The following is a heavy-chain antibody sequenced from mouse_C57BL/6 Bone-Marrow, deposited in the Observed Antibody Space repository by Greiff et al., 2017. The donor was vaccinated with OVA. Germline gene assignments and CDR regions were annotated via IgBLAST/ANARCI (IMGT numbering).Heavy chain of an antibody. CDR2: IYTGKGYT. Sequence: VQPQPSGAELVRPGSPVQMSRQTSGYTFTSYGINRVKQRPGQGPDWDGYIYTGKGYTEYNEKFKGKATQPSDTSSSTAYMQLSSLTSEDSAISFCASYDYDGFDYWGQGTTLTVSA. V-gene: IGHV1-58*01. D-gene: IGHD2-4*01. CDR1: GYTFTSYG. J-gene: IGHJ2*01. CDR3: ASYDYDGFDY.